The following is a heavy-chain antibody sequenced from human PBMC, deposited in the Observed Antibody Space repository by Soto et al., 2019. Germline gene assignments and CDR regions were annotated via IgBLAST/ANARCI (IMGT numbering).Heavy chain of an antibody. D-gene: IGHD3-3*01. CDR2: IYWDDDK. J-gene: IGHJ4*02. CDR3: AHSVLCTVFGLVTTTAIYFDF. V-gene: IGHV2-5*02. Sequence: QITLNESGPTQVKPRQTLTLTCTFSGFSLTTSGVGVGWIRQSPGKAPEWLALIYWDDDKRYSPSLKSRLTITKDTYKNQVVLTMADLDPADTATYCCAHSVLCTVFGLVTTTAIYFDFWGQGTPVAVSS. CDR1: GFSLTTSGVG.